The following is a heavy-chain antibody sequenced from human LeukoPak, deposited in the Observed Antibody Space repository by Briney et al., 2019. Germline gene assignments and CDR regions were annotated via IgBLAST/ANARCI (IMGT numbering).Heavy chain of an antibody. CDR1: GFSFSRSD. Sequence: GGPLTLPCAVSGFSFSRSDLNWLRQPPGKGLEWVSNSGTGGDSYYAASLKGRFTISGDNSKNMLYLHMTSLRAEDTAVYYCAKKAVGNCPLCLWGQG. D-gene: IGHD3-16*01. CDR3: AKKAVGNCPLCL. CDR2: SGTGGDS. V-gene: IGHV3-23*01. J-gene: IGHJ1*01.